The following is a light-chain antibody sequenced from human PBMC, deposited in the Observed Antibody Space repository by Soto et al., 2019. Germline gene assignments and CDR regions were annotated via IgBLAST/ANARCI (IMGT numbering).Light chain of an antibody. CDR3: TLCTTSSTLEVV. V-gene: IGLV2-14*01. CDR2: EGS. CDR1: SSDVGGYKY. J-gene: IGLJ2*01. Sequence: QSALTQPASVSGSPGQSITISCTGTSSDVGGYKYVSWYQQHPGKAPKLMIYEGSYRPSGVSSRFSGSKSGNTASLTISGLQAEDEAHYYCTLCTTSSTLEVVFGGGTKLTVL.